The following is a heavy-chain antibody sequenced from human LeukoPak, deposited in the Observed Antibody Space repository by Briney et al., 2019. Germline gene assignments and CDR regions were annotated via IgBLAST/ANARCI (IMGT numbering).Heavy chain of an antibody. J-gene: IGHJ4*02. CDR2: INHSGST. CDR1: VGSFSGYY. CDR3: ARFMSGWYSDY. Sequence: PSETLSLTCAVYVGSFSGYYWSWIRQPPGKGLECIGEINHSGSTNYNPSLKSRVTFSVDSSKNQFSLKLSSVTAADTAVYYCARFMSGWYSDYWGQGALVTVSS. V-gene: IGHV4-34*01. D-gene: IGHD6-19*01.